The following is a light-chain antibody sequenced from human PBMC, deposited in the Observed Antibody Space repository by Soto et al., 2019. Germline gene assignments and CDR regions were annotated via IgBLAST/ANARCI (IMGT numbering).Light chain of an antibody. J-gene: IGKJ2*01. CDR1: QGIRSS. V-gene: IGKV1-9*01. CDR3: QQLNLYPPFT. Sequence: DIQLTQSPSFLSASVGDRVTITCRASQGIRSSLAWNQQRPGKAPKLLIYAASILQSGVPSRFSGSGSGTEFTLTISSLQPEDFATYYCQQLNLYPPFTFGQGTKLETK. CDR2: AAS.